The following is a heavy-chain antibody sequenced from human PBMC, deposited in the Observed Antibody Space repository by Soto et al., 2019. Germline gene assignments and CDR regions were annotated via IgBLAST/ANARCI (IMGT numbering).Heavy chain of an antibody. D-gene: IGHD3-22*01. CDR1: GGSISCYY. CDR3: ARAGYDSSGYYYGMDV. CDR2: IYTSGST. J-gene: IGHJ6*02. Sequence: KTSETLSLSCTVSGGSISCYYWSWIRQPAGKGLEWIGRIYTSGSTNYNPSLKSRVTMSVDTSKNQFSLKLSSVTAADTAVYYCARAGYDSSGYYYGMDVWGQGTTVTVSS. V-gene: IGHV4-4*07.